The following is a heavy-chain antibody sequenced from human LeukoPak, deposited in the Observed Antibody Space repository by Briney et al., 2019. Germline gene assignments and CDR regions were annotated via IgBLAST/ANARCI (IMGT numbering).Heavy chain of an antibody. CDR1: GFTFSSYG. CDR3: ARDPKYSSSWYHYYYYMDV. V-gene: IGHV3-30*02. J-gene: IGHJ6*03. D-gene: IGHD6-13*01. CDR2: IRYDGSNK. Sequence: GGSLRLSCAASGFTFSSYGMHWVRQAPGKGLEWVAFIRYDGSNKYYADSVKGRFTISRDNSKNTLYLQMNSLRAEDTAVYYCARDPKYSSSWYHYYYYMDVWGKGTTVTVSS.